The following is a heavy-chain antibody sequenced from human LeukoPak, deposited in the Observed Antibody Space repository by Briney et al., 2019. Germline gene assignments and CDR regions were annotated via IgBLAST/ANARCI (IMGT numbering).Heavy chain of an antibody. J-gene: IGHJ4*02. V-gene: IGHV3-23*01. D-gene: IGHD6-6*01. Sequence: GGSLRLSCVASGFIFSSYSMSWVRQGPGKGLEWVGTISGSGDGPYYTDSVQGRFTISRDNSKNTLYLQTDSLRAEDTALYYCAKLRAPPADYYDYWGQGALVTVSS. CDR3: AKLRAPPADYYDY. CDR2: ISGSGDGP. CDR1: GFIFSSYS.